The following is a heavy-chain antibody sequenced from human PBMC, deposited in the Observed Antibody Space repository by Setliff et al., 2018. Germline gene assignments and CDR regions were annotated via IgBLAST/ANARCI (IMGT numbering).Heavy chain of an antibody. J-gene: IGHJ4*02. D-gene: IGHD1-1*01. Sequence: GGSLRLSCVTSGFSFGDYAMNWVRQAPGKGLEWISLIRTKGNSETTEYATSVKGRFIISRDDSTNTLYLQLNSLNTEDTAVYYCATAITWTSTRRFWGQGTLVTVSS. CDR2: IRTKGNSETT. CDR3: ATAITWTSTRRF. CDR1: GFSFGDYA. V-gene: IGHV3-49*04.